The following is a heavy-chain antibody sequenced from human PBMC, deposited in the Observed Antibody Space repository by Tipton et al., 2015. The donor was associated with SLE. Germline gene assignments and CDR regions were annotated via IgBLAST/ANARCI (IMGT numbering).Heavy chain of an antibody. D-gene: IGHD6-19*01. J-gene: IGHJ4*02. Sequence: TLSLTCTVSGGSISSYYWSWIRQPPGKGLEWIGYIYYSGSTSYNPSLKSRVTISVDTSKNQFSLKLSSVTAADTAVYYCARHRYSSGQLGYWGQGTLVTVSS. CDR2: IYYSGST. CDR3: ARHRYSSGQLGY. V-gene: IGHV4-59*08. CDR1: GGSISSYY.